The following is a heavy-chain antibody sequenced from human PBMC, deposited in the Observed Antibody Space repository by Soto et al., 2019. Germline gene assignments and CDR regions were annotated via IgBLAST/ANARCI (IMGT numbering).Heavy chain of an antibody. V-gene: IGHV4-38-2*02. J-gene: IGHJ4*02. Sequence: EWLCRACTVSGYSISNGYDWAWIRQSPGKGLEWIGSVYQTVSTYYNPSLESRVTILVDIAKNPFSLRLNSVTAADTAVYFCAREKGQSNPFDFWGPGMLVTVSS. D-gene: IGHD4-4*01. CDR1: GYSISNGYD. CDR3: AREKGQSNPFDF. CDR2: VYQTVST.